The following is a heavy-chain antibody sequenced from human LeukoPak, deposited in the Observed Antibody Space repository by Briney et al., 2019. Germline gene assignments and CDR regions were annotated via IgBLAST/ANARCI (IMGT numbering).Heavy chain of an antibody. CDR3: AKDSGPRGPIDY. Sequence: GGSLRLSCAASGFTFSSYGMSWVRQAPGKGLEWVSAISGSGGSTYYADSVKGRFTISRDNSKNTLYLQMNSLRAEATAVYYCAKDSGPRGPIDYWGQGTLVTVSS. CDR1: GFTFSSYG. D-gene: IGHD5-12*01. CDR2: ISGSGGST. J-gene: IGHJ4*02. V-gene: IGHV3-23*01.